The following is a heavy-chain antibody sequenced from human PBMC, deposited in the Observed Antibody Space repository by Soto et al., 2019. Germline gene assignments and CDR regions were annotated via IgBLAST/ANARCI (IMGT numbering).Heavy chain of an antibody. J-gene: IGHJ6*03. V-gene: IGHV1-2*04. CDR2: INPNTGGT. CDR1: GYTLTSYY. CDR3: AIAHNTVTTTRVGEHMDV. D-gene: IGHD5-12*01. Sequence: ASVKIASKASGYTLTSYYMHLVRQAPRPGQEWMGWINPNTGGTKLAQNVQGWVTMTRDTSISTAYMELSRLRSDDTAVYYCAIAHNTVTTTRVGEHMDVWGKGTTVTVSS.